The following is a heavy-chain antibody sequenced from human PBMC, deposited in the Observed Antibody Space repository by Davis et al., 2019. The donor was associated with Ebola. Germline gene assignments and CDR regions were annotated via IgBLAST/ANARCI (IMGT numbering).Heavy chain of an antibody. Sequence: ASVKVSCKASGYTFTGYYMHWVRQAPGRGLEWMGWINPNSGGTNYAQKFQGRVTMTRDTSISTAYMELSRLRSDDTAVYYCARGKRFSGALDAFDIWGQGTMVTVSS. D-gene: IGHD3-10*01. CDR1: GYTFTGYY. CDR3: ARGKRFSGALDAFDI. CDR2: INPNSGGT. V-gene: IGHV1-2*02. J-gene: IGHJ3*02.